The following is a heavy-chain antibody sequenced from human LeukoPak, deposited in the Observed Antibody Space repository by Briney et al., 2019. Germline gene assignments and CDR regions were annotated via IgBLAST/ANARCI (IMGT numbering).Heavy chain of an antibody. D-gene: IGHD5-12*01. CDR1: GFTFRNYG. J-gene: IGHJ3*02. CDR2: ISGGAADI. Sequence: PGRSLRLSCAAAGFTFRNYGMSWVRQAPGKGLEWVSAISGGAADIFYADSAKGRFTISRDNTKNTLYLQMNSLTAEDPAIYYCAHHGGATIRIAAFAIGGGGTTVTVSS. CDR3: AHHGGATIRIAAFAI. V-gene: IGHV3-23*01.